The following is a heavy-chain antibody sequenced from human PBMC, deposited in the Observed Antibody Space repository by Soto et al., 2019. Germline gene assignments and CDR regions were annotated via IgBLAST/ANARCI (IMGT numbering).Heavy chain of an antibody. J-gene: IGHJ4*02. V-gene: IGHV3-48*03. CDR3: ATMYYDILTGNFDY. Sequence: EVQLVESGGGLVQPGGSLRLSCAASGFTFSSYEMNWVRQAPGKGLEWVSYISSSGSIIYYADSVKGRFTISRDNAKNSLYLQMNSLRAEDTAVYYCATMYYDILTGNFDYWGQGTLVTVSS. D-gene: IGHD3-9*01. CDR2: ISSSGSII. CDR1: GFTFSSYE.